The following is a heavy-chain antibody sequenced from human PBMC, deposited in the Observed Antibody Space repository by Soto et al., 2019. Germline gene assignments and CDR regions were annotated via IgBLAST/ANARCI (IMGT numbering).Heavy chain of an antibody. D-gene: IGHD3-22*01. Sequence: GGSLRLSCAASGFTFSSYWMSWVRQAPGKGLEWVANIKQDGSEKYYVDSVKGRFTISRDNAKNSLYLQMNSLRAEDTAVYYCAKALYYYDSSGYHEYYFDYWGQGTLVTVSS. V-gene: IGHV3-7*03. CDR1: GFTFSSYW. J-gene: IGHJ4*02. CDR2: IKQDGSEK. CDR3: AKALYYYDSSGYHEYYFDY.